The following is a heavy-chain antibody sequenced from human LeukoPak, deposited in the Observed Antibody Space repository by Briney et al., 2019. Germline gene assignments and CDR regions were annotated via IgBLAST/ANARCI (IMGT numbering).Heavy chain of an antibody. J-gene: IGHJ4*02. CDR3: AKDRSYGYYFDY. Sequence: GGSLRLSCAASGFTFSSYGMHWVRQAPGKGLEWVAVIWYDGSNKYYADSVKGRFTISRDNSKNTLYLQMNSLRAEDTAVYHCAKDRSYGYYFDYWGQGTLVTVSS. CDR2: IWYDGSNK. D-gene: IGHD5-18*01. V-gene: IGHV3-33*06. CDR1: GFTFSSYG.